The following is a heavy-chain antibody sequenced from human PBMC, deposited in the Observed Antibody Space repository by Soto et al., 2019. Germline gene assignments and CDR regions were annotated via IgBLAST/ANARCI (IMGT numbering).Heavy chain of an antibody. D-gene: IGHD2-15*01. V-gene: IGHV3-30*18. Sequence: QVQLVESGGGVVQPGRSLRLSCAASGFTFSSYGMHWVRQAPGKGLEWGAVISYDGSNKYYADSVKGRFTISRVNSKNTLYLQMNSLRAEDTVVYYCAETYCSGCTCYSMDVWGKGTTVTVSS. J-gene: IGHJ6*03. CDR2: ISYDGSNK. CDR1: GFTFSSYG. CDR3: AETYCSGCTCYSMDV.